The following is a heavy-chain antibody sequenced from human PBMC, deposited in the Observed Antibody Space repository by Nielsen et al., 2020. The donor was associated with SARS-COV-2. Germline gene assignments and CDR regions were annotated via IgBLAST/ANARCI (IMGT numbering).Heavy chain of an antibody. J-gene: IGHJ4*02. CDR1: GGSISSYY. D-gene: IGHD2-21*01. CDR3: ARDSRHSFDS. CDR2: IYYSGST. Sequence: SETLSLTCTVSGGSISSYYWSWIRQPPGKGLEWIGYIYYSGSTNYNPSLKSRVTISVDTSKNQFSLKLSSVTAADTAVYYCARDSRHSFDSWGQGILVTVSS. V-gene: IGHV4-59*01.